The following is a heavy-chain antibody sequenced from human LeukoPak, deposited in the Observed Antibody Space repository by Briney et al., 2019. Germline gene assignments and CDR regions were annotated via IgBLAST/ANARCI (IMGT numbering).Heavy chain of an antibody. CDR2: IWYDGSNK. D-gene: IGHD3-22*01. J-gene: IGHJ4*02. Sequence: GGPLTLSCAASGLTFSIYGMHWLRQAPDKGLEWVAVIWYDGSNKYYADSVKGRLTIHRDNSKNTLYPQMNRLRAEDTAVYYCAKDRDYYDSSGYLDRWGQGTLVTVS. V-gene: IGHV3-33*06. CDR3: AKDRDYYDSSGYLDR. CDR1: GLTFSIYG.